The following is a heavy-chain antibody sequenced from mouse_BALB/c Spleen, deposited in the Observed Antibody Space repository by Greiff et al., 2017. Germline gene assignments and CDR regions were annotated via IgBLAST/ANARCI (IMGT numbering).Heavy chain of an antibody. V-gene: IGHV1-15*01. CDR1: GYTFTDYE. J-gene: IGHJ2*01. D-gene: IGHD6-1*01. CDR2: IDPETGGT. Sequence: QGQLQQSGAELVRPGASVTLSCKASGYTFTDYEMHWVKQTPVHGLEWIGAIDPETGGTAYNQKFKGKATLTADKSSSTAYMELRSLTSEDSAVYYCTRTPLSDYWGQGTTLTVSS. CDR3: TRTPLSDY.